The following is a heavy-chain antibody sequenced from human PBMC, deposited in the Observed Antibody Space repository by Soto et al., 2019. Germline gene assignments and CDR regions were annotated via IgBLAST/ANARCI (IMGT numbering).Heavy chain of an antibody. Sequence: GGSLRLSCTASGFTFTSYGMGWLRQAPGKGLQWLSTIRGDGGQTHYTDLVTGSFSISRDNTKNTLYLQMYSMKAEDTAMYFCAGDVALYSGDHFACWGKGTQVTVAS. D-gene: IGHD4-17*01. CDR3: AGDVALYSGDHFAC. V-gene: IGHV3-23*01. CDR1: GFTFTSYG. J-gene: IGHJ4*01. CDR2: IRGDGGQT.